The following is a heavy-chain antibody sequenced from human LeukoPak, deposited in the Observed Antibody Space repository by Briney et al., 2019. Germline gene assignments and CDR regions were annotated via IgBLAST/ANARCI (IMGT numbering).Heavy chain of an antibody. CDR1: GFTFSSYA. V-gene: IGHV3-23*01. CDR3: AKGPTYYCDSSGYYDYFDY. Sequence: GGSLRLSCAASGFTFSSYAMSWVRQAPGKGLEWVSAISGSGGSTYYADSVKGRFTISRDNSKNTLYLQMNSLRAEDTAVYYCAKGPTYYCDSSGYYDYFDYWGQGTLVTVSS. J-gene: IGHJ4*02. D-gene: IGHD3-22*01. CDR2: ISGSGGST.